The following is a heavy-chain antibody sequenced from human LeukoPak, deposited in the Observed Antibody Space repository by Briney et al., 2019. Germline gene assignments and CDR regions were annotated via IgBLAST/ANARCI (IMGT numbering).Heavy chain of an antibody. CDR2: ISSSSTTI. D-gene: IGHD4-23*01. CDR1: GFTFSSYS. V-gene: IGHV3-48*01. J-gene: IGHJ5*02. CDR3: ARDNSVEDTAWWFDP. Sequence: GGSLRLSCAASGFTFSSYSMNWVRQAPGKGLEWVSYISSSSTTISYADSVRGRFTISRDNAKNSLYLQMNSLRAEDTAVYYCARDNSVEDTAWWFDPWGQGTLVTVSS.